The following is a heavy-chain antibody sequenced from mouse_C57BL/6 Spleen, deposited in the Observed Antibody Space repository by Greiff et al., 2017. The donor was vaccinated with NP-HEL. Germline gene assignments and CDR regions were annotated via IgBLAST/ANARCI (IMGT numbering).Heavy chain of an antibody. CDR1: GYTFTDYN. D-gene: IGHD2-5*01. V-gene: IGHV1-18*01. CDR2: INPNNGGT. J-gene: IGHJ4*01. Sequence: EVQLQQSGPELVKPGASVKIPCKASGYTFTDYNMDWVKQSHGKSLEWIGDINPNNGGTIYNQKFKGKATLTVDKSSSTAYMELRSLTSEDTAVYYCARSGYSNYALYYAMDYWGQGTSVTVSS. CDR3: ARSGYSNYALYYAMDY.